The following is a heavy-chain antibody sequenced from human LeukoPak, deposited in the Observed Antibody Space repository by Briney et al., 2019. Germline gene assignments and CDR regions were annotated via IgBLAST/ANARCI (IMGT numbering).Heavy chain of an antibody. Sequence: ASVKVSCKASGYTFTSYYMHWVLQAPGQFLEWMAIINPSGGSTSYAQKFQGRVTMTRRTSTSTVYMELSSLRSEDTAVYYCARDPHYYDSSGSWYYFDYWGQGTLVTVSS. CDR2: INPSGGST. J-gene: IGHJ4*02. D-gene: IGHD3-22*01. V-gene: IGHV1-46*01. CDR1: GYTFTSYY. CDR3: ARDPHYYDSSGSWYYFDY.